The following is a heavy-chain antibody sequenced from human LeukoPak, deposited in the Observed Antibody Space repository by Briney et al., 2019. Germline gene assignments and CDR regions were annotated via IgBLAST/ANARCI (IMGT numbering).Heavy chain of an antibody. CDR3: TRRHCGDYVVDN. D-gene: IGHD2-21*02. Sequence: GGSLRLSCATSGFTFNGSALHWVRHASGQGLEWVGRIRSKAHRYATAYAASVKGRFTVSREDSKNMAYLQMNSLKTEDTAIYYCTRRHCGDYVVDNWGQRTLVTVSS. V-gene: IGHV3-73*01. CDR2: IRSKAHRYAT. CDR1: GFTFNGSA. J-gene: IGHJ4*02.